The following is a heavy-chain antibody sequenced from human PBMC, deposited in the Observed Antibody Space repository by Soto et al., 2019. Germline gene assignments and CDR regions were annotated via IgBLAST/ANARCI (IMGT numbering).Heavy chain of an antibody. CDR3: ATDQAGVGTYGGNSLDY. V-gene: IGHV1-69*12. J-gene: IGHJ4*02. D-gene: IGHD3-3*01. CDR1: GGSFSNHV. CDR2: IIPIFGTT. Sequence: QVQLVQSAAEVRRPGSSVKVSCKASGGSFSNHVINWVRQAPGQGLEWLGEIIPIFGTTNYAQEFRGRVTFTADETTTTAYMDLRGLRSDDTAVYYCATDQAGVGTYGGNSLDYWGQGSLVTVSP.